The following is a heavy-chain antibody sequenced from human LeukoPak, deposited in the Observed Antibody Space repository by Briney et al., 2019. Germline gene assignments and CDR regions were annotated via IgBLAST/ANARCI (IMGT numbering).Heavy chain of an antibody. CDR2: IKSKTDGGTT. V-gene: IGHV3-15*01. D-gene: IGHD3-10*01. J-gene: IGHJ2*01. CDR1: GFTFSNAW. Sequence: GGSLRLSCAASGFTFSNAWMSWVRQAPGKGLEWVGRIKSKTDGGTTDYAAPVKGRFTISRDDSKNTLYLQMNSLKTEDTAVYYCTTDLGSGSPQAEYFDLWGRGTLVTVSS. CDR3: TTDLGSGSPQAEYFDL.